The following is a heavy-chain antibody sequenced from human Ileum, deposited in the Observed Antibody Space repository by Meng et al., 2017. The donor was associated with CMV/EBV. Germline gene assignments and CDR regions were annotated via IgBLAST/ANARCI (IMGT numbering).Heavy chain of an antibody. CDR1: GGSISSSSYY. Sequence: SETLSLTCTVSGGSISSSSYYWGWIRQPPGKGLEWSVSIYYSGSTYYNPSLKSRVTISVDTSTSQFSLKLSSVTAAETAVYYCARLGGYCRSTSCYKWGYWYFDLWGRGTLVTVSS. CDR3: ARLGGYCRSTSCYKWGYWYFDL. D-gene: IGHD2-2*01. CDR2: IYYSGST. V-gene: IGHV4-39*01. J-gene: IGHJ2*01.